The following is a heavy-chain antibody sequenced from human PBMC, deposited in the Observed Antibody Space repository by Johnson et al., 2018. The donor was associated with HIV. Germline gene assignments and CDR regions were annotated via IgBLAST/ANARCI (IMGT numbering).Heavy chain of an antibody. V-gene: IGHV3-20*03. Sequence: GYADSVKGRFTISRDNAKNSLSLQMNSLRAEDTAVYYCARVSSEDAFDIWGQGTMVTVSS. J-gene: IGHJ3*02. CDR3: ARVSSEDAFDI.